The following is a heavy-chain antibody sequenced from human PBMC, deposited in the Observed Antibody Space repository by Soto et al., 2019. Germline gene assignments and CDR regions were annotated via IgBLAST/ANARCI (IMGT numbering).Heavy chain of an antibody. D-gene: IGHD2-2*01. CDR3: VASLQY. J-gene: IGHJ4*02. CDR2: ARNDPRARTT. Sequence: EMQLVESGGGVVQPGGSLRLSCAASGFTFSDYHMEWVRQAPGKGLEWIGRARNDPRARTTQHAASVRGRFITSRDDSENSLYLQMNSLKTEDTAVYYCVASLQYWGQGTLVTVSS. CDR1: GFTFSDYH. V-gene: IGHV3-72*01.